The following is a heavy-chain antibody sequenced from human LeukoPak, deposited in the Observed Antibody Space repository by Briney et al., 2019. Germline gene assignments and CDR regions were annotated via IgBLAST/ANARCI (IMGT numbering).Heavy chain of an antibody. Sequence: GGSLRLSCAASGFTVSSNYMSWVRQAPGKGLEWVPTISGSGDSTYYADSVKGRFTISRDNSKNTLYLQMNSLRADDTAVYYCAKKWSGHYPFDYWGQGTLVTVSS. CDR1: GFTVSSNY. CDR3: AKKWSGHYPFDY. J-gene: IGHJ4*02. CDR2: ISGSGDST. V-gene: IGHV3-23*01. D-gene: IGHD3-3*01.